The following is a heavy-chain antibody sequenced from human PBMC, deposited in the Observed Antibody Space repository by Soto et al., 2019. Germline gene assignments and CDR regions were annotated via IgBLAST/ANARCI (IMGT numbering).Heavy chain of an antibody. V-gene: IGHV5-51*01. CDR3: ARPRSSSRNYYGMDV. CDR2: IYPGDSDT. D-gene: IGHD6-13*01. J-gene: IGHJ6*02. Sequence: HGASLKVSCKGSGYSFTSYWIGWVRQMPGKGLEWMGIIYPGDSDTRYSPSFQGQVTISADKSISTAYLQWNSLKASDTAMYYCARPRSSSRNYYGMDVWGQGTTVTVSS. CDR1: GYSFTSYW.